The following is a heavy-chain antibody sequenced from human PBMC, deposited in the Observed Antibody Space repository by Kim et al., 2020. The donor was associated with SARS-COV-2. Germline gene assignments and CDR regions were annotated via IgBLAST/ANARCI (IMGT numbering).Heavy chain of an antibody. Sequence: NYNPAVKRRVTISVDTSKNQFSLKLSSVTAADTAVYYCARGGWFGELFHYWGQGTLVTVSS. CDR3: ARGGWFGELFHY. D-gene: IGHD3-10*01. J-gene: IGHJ4*02. V-gene: IGHV4-59*09.